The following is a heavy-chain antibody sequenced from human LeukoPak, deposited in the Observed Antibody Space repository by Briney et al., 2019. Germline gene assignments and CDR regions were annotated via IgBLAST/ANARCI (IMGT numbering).Heavy chain of an antibody. Sequence: GRSLRLSCAASGFTFSSYSMNWVRQAPGKGLEWVSSISSQSSYIHYADSVKGRFTISRDNSKNTLYLQMNSLRAEDTAVYYCAKDDQQWLQTHFDYWGQGTLVTVSS. CDR1: GFTFSSYS. D-gene: IGHD6-19*01. CDR3: AKDDQQWLQTHFDY. CDR2: ISSQSSYI. V-gene: IGHV3-21*04. J-gene: IGHJ4*02.